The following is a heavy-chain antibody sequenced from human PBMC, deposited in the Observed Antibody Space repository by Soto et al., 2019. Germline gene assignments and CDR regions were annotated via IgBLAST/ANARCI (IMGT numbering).Heavy chain of an antibody. Sequence: SVKVSCKASGGTFSSYAISWVRQAPGQGLEWMGGIIPIFGTANYAQKFQGRVTITADESTSTAYMELSSLRSEDTAVYYCARVAAYYYDSSAKGAPDYYYYGMDVWGQGTTVTVSS. CDR2: IIPIFGTA. CDR1: GGTFSSYA. V-gene: IGHV1-69*13. CDR3: ARVAAYYYDSSAKGAPDYYYYGMDV. J-gene: IGHJ6*02. D-gene: IGHD3-22*01.